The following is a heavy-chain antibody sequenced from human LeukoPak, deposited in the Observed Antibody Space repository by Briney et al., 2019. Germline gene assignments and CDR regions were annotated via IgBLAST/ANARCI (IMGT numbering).Heavy chain of an antibody. CDR2: IWSDGSSK. D-gene: IGHD5-18*01. CDR1: GFTFSTHA. J-gene: IGHJ6*02. CDR3: VRDRGSGYSYGMYYYFYGVDV. V-gene: IGHV3-33*08. Sequence: GGSLRLSCSASGFTFSTHAMHWVRQAPGKGLEWVAVIWSDGSSKYYADSVKGRFSISRDNSKNTLFLDMSSLRVEESAVYYCVRDRGSGYSYGMYYYFYGVDVWGQGTTVTVSS.